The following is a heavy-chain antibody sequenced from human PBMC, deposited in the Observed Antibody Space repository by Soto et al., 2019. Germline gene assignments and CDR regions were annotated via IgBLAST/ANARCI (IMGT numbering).Heavy chain of an antibody. Sequence: ASVKVSCKASGYTFTSYGISWVRQAPGQGLEWMGWISAYNDNTNYAQKLQGRVTMTTDTSTSTAYMELRSLRSDDTAVYYCARDRYCSSTSCYSEIDPWGQGTLVTVSS. CDR3: ARDRYCSSTSCYSEIDP. J-gene: IGHJ5*02. V-gene: IGHV1-18*01. CDR1: GYTFTSYG. D-gene: IGHD2-2*01. CDR2: ISAYNDNT.